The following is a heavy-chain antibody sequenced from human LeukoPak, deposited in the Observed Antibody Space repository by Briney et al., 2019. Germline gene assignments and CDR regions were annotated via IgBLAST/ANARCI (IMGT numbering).Heavy chain of an antibody. V-gene: IGHV4-59*01. CDR2: MYYSGST. CDR1: GGSISRYY. J-gene: IGHJ4*02. Sequence: SETLSLSCSVSGGSISRYYWNWIRQPPGKGLEWIGYMYYSGSTNYNPSLKSLVTMSIDTSKNQFSLKLSSVTAADTAVYYCARAFSSWPYYFDYWGQGTLVTVSS. CDR3: ARAFSSWPYYFDY. D-gene: IGHD6-13*01.